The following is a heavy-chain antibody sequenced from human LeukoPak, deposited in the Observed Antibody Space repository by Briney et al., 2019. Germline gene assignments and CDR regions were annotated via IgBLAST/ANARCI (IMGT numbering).Heavy chain of an antibody. CDR3: VPGSSVGQGSQSYYDKSTYFDY. CDR2: INPNAGGT. J-gene: IGHJ4*02. CDR1: GYTFTDYY. D-gene: IGHD3-16*01. Sequence: GASVKVSCKAFGYTFTDYYMHRVRQAPGQGLEWMGWINPNAGGTDYAQKFQGRVTMTRDTSISTAYMELSRRRSDDTAVYYCVPGSSVGQGSQSYYDKSTYFDYWGQGTLVTVSS. V-gene: IGHV1-2*02.